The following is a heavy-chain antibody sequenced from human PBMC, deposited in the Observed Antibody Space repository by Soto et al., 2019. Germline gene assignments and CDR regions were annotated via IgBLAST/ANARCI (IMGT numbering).Heavy chain of an antibody. D-gene: IGHD6-13*01. CDR1: GYSINSDDY. CDR3: ARQLIAAAGRGWFDP. Sequence: SETLSLTCTVSGYSINSDDYWGWIRQPPGKGLEWIASIYHSVSTFYNPSLRSRVTISIDTSKNQFSLKLSSVTAADTAVYYCARQLIAAAGRGWFDPWGQGTLVTVSS. CDR2: IYHSVST. V-gene: IGHV4-38-2*02. J-gene: IGHJ5*02.